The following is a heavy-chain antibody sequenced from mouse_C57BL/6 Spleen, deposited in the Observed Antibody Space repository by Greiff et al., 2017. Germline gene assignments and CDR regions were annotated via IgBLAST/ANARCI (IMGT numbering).Heavy chain of an antibody. CDR3: ARERLTGTAYYYAMDY. Sequence: SGPELVKPGASVKISCKASGYAFSSSWMNWVKQRPGKGLEWIGRIYPGDGDTNYNGKFKGKATLTADKSSSTAYMQLSSLTSEDSAVYFCARERLTGTAYYYAMDYWGQGTSVTVSS. CDR1: GYAFSSSW. V-gene: IGHV1-82*01. CDR2: IYPGDGDT. D-gene: IGHD4-1*01. J-gene: IGHJ4*01.